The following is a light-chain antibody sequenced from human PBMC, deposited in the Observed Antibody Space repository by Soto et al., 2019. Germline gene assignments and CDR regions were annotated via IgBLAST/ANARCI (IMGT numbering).Light chain of an antibody. V-gene: IGKV3-20*01. Sequence: EIVLTQSPGTLSLSPGERATLSCRASQSVSSSYLAWYQQKPGQAPRLLIYGASSRATGIPDRFSGSGSGPDFTLTISRLEPEDFALYYCQQYVSSRWTFGQGSKVEIK. J-gene: IGKJ1*01. CDR1: QSVSSSY. CDR3: QQYVSSRWT. CDR2: GAS.